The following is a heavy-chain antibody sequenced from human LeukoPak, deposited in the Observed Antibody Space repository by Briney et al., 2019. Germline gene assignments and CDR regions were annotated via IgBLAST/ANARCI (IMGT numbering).Heavy chain of an antibody. D-gene: IGHD2-8*01. CDR2: IYHSGST. J-gene: IGHJ5*02. CDR3: ARGNNNDHLAWFDP. CDR1: GXSISRNHG. Sequence: SETLSLTWAVSGXSISRNHGWSWLRQPPGKGLECIGIIYHSGSTNYNSSLKSRVTISVDNSKNHFSLRLGSVTVADPAVYYCARGNNNDHLAWFDPWGQGTLVTVSS. V-gene: IGHV4-4*02.